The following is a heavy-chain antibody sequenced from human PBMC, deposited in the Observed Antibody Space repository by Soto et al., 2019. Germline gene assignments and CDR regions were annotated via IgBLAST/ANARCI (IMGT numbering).Heavy chain of an antibody. V-gene: IGHV2-70*04. D-gene: IGHD3-16*01. CDR1: GFSLSTSGMR. Sequence: SGPTLVNPTQTPTLTCTFSGFSLSTSGMRVSWIRQPPGKALEWLARIDWDDDKFYSTSLKTRLTISKDTSKNQVVLTMTNMDPVDTATYYCARTSDVLGDAFDIWGQGTMVTVSS. J-gene: IGHJ3*02. CDR3: ARTSDVLGDAFDI. CDR2: IDWDDDK.